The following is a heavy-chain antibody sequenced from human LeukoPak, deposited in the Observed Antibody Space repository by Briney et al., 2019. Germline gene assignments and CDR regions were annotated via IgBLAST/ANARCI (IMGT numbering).Heavy chain of an antibody. V-gene: IGHV3-30-3*01. J-gene: IGHJ5*02. CDR1: GFPFRSLA. D-gene: IGHD3-16*01. Sequence: GFLRLLRGAPGFPFRSLAKPRVRQASGQGLEWVAVISYDGSNKYYADSVKGRFTISRDNSKNTLYPQMNSLRAEDTAVYYCASHSYGYNHWGQGTLVIVSS. CDR3: ASHSYGYNH. CDR2: ISYDGSNK.